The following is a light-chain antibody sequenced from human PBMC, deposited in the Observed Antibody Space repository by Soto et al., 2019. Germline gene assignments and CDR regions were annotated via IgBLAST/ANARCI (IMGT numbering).Light chain of an antibody. CDR1: QSFSSNY. CDR3: HQYGISPPRT. Sequence: EIVLTQSPGILSLSPGERATLSCRASQSFSSNYLAWYQQKPGQAPRRLIYGASSRATGIPDRFSGSGSGTDFTLTIGRLEPEDFAVYYCHQYGISPPRTFGQGTKVDIK. CDR2: GAS. J-gene: IGKJ1*01. V-gene: IGKV3-20*01.